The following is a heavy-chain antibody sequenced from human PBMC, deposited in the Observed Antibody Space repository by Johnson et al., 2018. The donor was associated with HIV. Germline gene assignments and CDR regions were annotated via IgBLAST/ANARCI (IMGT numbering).Heavy chain of an antibody. CDR3: AKDRIRSTAPDTFDV. D-gene: IGHD5-18*01. J-gene: IGHJ3*01. V-gene: IGHV3-66*01. Sequence: EQLVESGGGVVQPGGSLRLSCAASGFTVSSNYMSWVRQAPGKGLEWVSVIYSGGSTYYADSVKGRFTISRDNSKNTLYLQMDSLRAVDTAVFYCAKDRIRSTAPDTFDVWGQGTMVTVSS. CDR2: IYSGGST. CDR1: GFTVSSNY.